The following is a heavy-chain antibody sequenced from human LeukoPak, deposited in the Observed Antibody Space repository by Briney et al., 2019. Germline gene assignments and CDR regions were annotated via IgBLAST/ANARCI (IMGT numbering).Heavy chain of an antibody. D-gene: IGHD3-10*01. Sequence: GGSLRLSCAAPGFTFSSYAMRSVRQAPGKGLEWVSLLRDDGSNKYYADSVKGRFTISRDNSKNTLYLQMIRLRAEDTAVYYCAKGAPRASLLDKLWFGELLYYYYYGMDVWGQGPTVTVS. CDR3: AKGAPRASLLDKLWFGELLYYYYYGMDV. CDR1: GFTFSSYA. J-gene: IGHJ6*02. CDR2: LRDDGSNK. V-gene: IGHV3-30*02.